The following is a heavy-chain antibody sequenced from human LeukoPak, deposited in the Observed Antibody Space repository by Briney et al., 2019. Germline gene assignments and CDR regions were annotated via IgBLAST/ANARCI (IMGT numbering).Heavy chain of an antibody. D-gene: IGHD3-3*01. J-gene: IGHJ4*02. CDR1: GYTFTGYY. Sequence: ASVKDSCEASGYTFTGYYMHWVRQAPGQGLEWMGRINPNSGGTNYAQKFQGRVAMTRDTSISTAYMELSRLRSDDTAVYYCASRRDFWSGDTFDYWGQRTLVTVSS. CDR2: INPNSGGT. V-gene: IGHV1-2*06. CDR3: ASRRDFWSGDTFDY.